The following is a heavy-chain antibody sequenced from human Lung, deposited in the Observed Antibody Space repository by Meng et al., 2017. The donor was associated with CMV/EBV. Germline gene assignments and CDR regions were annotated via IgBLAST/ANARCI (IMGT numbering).Heavy chain of an antibody. CDR1: GGSISSYY. J-gene: IGHJ3*02. CDR2: IYYSGST. D-gene: IGHD2-2*01. V-gene: IGHV4-59*01. CDR3: ARDCSSTSCLDAFDI. Sequence: SXTLSLXCTVSGGSISSYYWSWIRQPPGKGLEWIGYIYYSGSTNYNPSLKSRVTIPVDTSKNQFSLKLSSVTAADTAVYYCARDCSSTSCLDAFDIWGQGTMVTVSS.